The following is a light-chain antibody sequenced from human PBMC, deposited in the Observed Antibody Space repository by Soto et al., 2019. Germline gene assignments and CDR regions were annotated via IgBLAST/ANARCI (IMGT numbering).Light chain of an antibody. CDR1: SSDVVYYNR. CDR2: EVS. Sequence: QSALTQPPSVSVSPGQSVTISCTGTSSDVVYYNRVSWYQQPPGTAPKLLIYEVSNRPSGVPDRFSGSKSGNTASLTISGLQAEDEADYYCSLYTSSTFYVFGTGTKVTVL. V-gene: IGLV2-18*01. CDR3: SLYTSSTFYV. J-gene: IGLJ1*01.